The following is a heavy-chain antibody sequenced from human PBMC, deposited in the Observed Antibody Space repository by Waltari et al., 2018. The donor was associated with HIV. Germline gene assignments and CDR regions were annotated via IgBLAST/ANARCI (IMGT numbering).Heavy chain of an antibody. Sequence: QVQLVQSGAEVKKPGSSVKVSCKASGGTLNSYAISWVRQAPGQGLEWMGGFIPVFGKTNDEQKFQGRVTITAEESTSTAYMELTSLRSEDTAVYYCARGKLVGPKGGYYGMDVWGQGTTVTVSS. CDR1: GGTLNSYA. CDR3: ARGKLVGPKGGYYGMDV. D-gene: IGHD1-26*01. V-gene: IGHV1-69*12. CDR2: FIPVFGKT. J-gene: IGHJ6*02.